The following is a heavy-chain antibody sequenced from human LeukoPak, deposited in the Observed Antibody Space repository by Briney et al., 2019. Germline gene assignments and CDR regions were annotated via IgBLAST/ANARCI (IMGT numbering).Heavy chain of an antibody. V-gene: IGHV3-9*01. D-gene: IGHD3-9*01. CDR1: GFTFDDYA. J-gene: IGHJ4*02. Sequence: GRSLRLSCAASGFTFDDYAMHWVRQAPGKGLEWVSGISWNSGSIGYADSVKGRFTISRDNAKNSLYLQMNSLRAEDTALYYCAKDHYDILTGTFDYWGQGTLVTVSS. CDR3: AKDHYDILTGTFDY. CDR2: ISWNSGSI.